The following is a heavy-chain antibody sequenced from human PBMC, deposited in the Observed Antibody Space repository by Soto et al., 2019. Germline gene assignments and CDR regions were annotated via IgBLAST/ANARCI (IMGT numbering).Heavy chain of an antibody. CDR2: ISADNGNT. Sequence: QVQLVQSGAEVKKPGASVKVSCKAPGYTFTSYGISWVRQAPGQGLEWMGWISADNGNTNYAQKLQDRVNMTTDTYTITAYMELRSLRSNDTAGYDCARVDCSSTSCLNRFDPWGQGTLVTVSS. CDR1: GYTFTSYG. CDR3: ARVDCSSTSCLNRFDP. V-gene: IGHV1-18*01. J-gene: IGHJ5*02. D-gene: IGHD2-2*01.